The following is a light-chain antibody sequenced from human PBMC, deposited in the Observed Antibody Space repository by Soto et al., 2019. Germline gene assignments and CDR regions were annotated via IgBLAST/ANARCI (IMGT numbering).Light chain of an antibody. CDR1: QSVSSIY. Sequence: EIVLTQSPGTPSLSPGERATLSCRASQSVSSIYLAWYQQKPGQAPRLLIYGASSRATGTPDRFSGSGSGTDGTITISRLQPEDCAVYYCQQSGSSTWTFGQGTKVDIK. V-gene: IGKV3-20*01. CDR2: GAS. CDR3: QQSGSSTWT. J-gene: IGKJ1*01.